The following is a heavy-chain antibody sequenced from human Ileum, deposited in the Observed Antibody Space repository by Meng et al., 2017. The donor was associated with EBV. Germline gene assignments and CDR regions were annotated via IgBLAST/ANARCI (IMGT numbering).Heavy chain of an antibody. CDR3: ARMSSVALPAAIDF. V-gene: IGHV3-23*04. D-gene: IGHD2-2*01. CDR2: ISGSGRTT. J-gene: IGHJ4*02. CDR1: GFTFTNYA. Sequence: VEVAGGSVQPGGSLRPSCAASGFTFTNYAMTWVRQAPGKGLEYVSGISGSGRTTDYADSVKGRFTMSRDNSKSTHYLQLNSLRAEDTAVYFCARMSSVALPAAIDFWGQGTLVTVFS.